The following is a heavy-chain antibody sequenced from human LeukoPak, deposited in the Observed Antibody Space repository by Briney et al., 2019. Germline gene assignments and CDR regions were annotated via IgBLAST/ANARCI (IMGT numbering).Heavy chain of an antibody. CDR1: GHTFTGYY. CDR2: INPNSGGT. Sequence: ASVKVSCKASGHTFTGYYMHWVRQAPGQGLEWMGWINPNSGGTNYAQKFQGRVTMTRDTSISTAYMELSRLRSDDTAVYYCAREQALLGYCSSTSCQRGADWFDPWGQGTLVTVSS. D-gene: IGHD2-2*01. CDR3: AREQALLGYCSSTSCQRGADWFDP. J-gene: IGHJ5*02. V-gene: IGHV1-2*02.